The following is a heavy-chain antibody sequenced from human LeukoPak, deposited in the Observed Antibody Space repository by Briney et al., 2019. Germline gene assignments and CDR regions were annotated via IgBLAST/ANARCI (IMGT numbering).Heavy chain of an antibody. Sequence: PGGSLRLSCVASGFRISGYSFNWVRQVPGKGLEWVSFISHYSRTTYYADSAKGRFTISRDNSKNTLYLQMNSLRAEDTAVYYCAKDHLQSQWLVPNWFDPWGQGTLVTVSS. CDR2: ISHYSRTT. CDR3: AKDHLQSQWLVPNWFDP. D-gene: IGHD6-19*01. V-gene: IGHV3-48*01. J-gene: IGHJ5*02. CDR1: GFRISGYS.